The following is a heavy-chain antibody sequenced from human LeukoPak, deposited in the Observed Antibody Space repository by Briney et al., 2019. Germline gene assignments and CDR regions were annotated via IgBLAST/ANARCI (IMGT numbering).Heavy chain of an antibody. CDR1: GFTFSSYG. J-gene: IGHJ1*01. V-gene: IGHV3-30*03. D-gene: IGHD2-15*01. Sequence: GGSLRLSCAASGFTFSSYGMHWVRQAPGKGLEWVAVISYDGSNKYYADSVKGRFTISRDNSKNTLYLQMNSLRAEDTAVYYCASDSYSPEYFQHWGQGTLATVSS. CDR3: ASDSYSPEYFQH. CDR2: ISYDGSNK.